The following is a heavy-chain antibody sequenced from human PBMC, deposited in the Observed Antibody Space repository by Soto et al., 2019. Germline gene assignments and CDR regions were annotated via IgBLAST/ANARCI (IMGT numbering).Heavy chain of an antibody. CDR1: GYPISSGYY. CDR2: IHHSGST. V-gene: IGHV4-38-2*01. Sequence: SETLSLTCAVSGYPISSGYYWGWIRQPPGKGLEWIGIIHHSGSTYYNPSLRSRITISVDTSKNQFSLKMPSVPAADTAAYNRARPSGYVPGDYWGQGILVNV. J-gene: IGHJ4*02. CDR3: ARPSGYVPGDY. D-gene: IGHD5-12*01.